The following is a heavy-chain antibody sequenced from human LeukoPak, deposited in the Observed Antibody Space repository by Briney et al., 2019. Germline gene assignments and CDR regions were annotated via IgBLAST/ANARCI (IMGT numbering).Heavy chain of an antibody. CDR1: GYTFTNYY. CDR2: INPNNDGT. CDR3: ARVFFYGGNSVPFDY. Sequence: ASVKVSCKASGYTFTNYYMHWVRQAHGQGLEWMVWINPNNDGTNYAAQKFQGRVTMTRDTSISTAYMELSSLTSDDTAVYYCARVFFYGGNSVPFDYWGQGTLVTVSS. V-gene: IGHV1-2*02. J-gene: IGHJ4*02. D-gene: IGHD4-23*01.